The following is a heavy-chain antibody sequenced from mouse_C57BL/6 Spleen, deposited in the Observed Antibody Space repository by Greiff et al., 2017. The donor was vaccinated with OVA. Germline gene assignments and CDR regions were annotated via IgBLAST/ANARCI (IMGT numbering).Heavy chain of an antibody. D-gene: IGHD1-1*01. CDR1: GFNIKDDY. CDR2: IDPENGDP. J-gene: IGHJ2*01. CDR3: TKGEGSSPLDY. Sequence: VQLKESGAELVRPGASVKLSCTASGFNIKDDYMHWVKQRPEQGLEWIGWIDPENGDPAYASKFQGKATITADTSSNPAYLQLSSLTSEDTAVDYCTKGEGSSPLDYWGQGTTLTVSS. V-gene: IGHV14-4*01.